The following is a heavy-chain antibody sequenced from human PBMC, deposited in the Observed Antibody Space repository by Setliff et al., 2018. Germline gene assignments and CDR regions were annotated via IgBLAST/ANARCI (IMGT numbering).Heavy chain of an antibody. CDR1: GESFSGYF. CDR2: IDHSGST. Sequence: SETLSLTCAVYGESFSGYFWSWIRQPPGKGLEWIGDIDHSGSTNYNPSLKSRVTISLDTSKNQFSLRLSSVSAADTAVYYCAGGALGSRWYVRPWFDPWGQGTLVTVSS. D-gene: IGHD6-13*01. V-gene: IGHV4-34*01. J-gene: IGHJ5*02. CDR3: AGGALGSRWYVRPWFDP.